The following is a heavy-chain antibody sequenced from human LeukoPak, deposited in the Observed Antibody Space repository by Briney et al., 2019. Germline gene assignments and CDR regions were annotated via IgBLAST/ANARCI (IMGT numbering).Heavy chain of an antibody. CDR3: ARDPYAQDAFDI. V-gene: IGHV1-69*13. D-gene: IGHD4-17*01. CDR2: IIPIFGTA. CDR1: GGTFSSYA. J-gene: IGHJ3*02. Sequence: GASVKVSCKASGGTFSSYAISWVRQAPGQGLEWMGGIIPIFGTANYAQKFQGRVTITADESTSTAYMELSSLRSEDTAVYYCARDPYAQDAFDIWGQGTMVTVSS.